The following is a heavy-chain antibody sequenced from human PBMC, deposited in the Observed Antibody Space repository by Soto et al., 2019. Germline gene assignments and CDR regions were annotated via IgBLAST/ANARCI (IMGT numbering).Heavy chain of an antibody. Sequence: GASVKVSCKVSGYTLTELSMHWVRQAPGKGLEWMGGIDPEDGETIYAQKLQGRVTMTEDTSTDTAYMELRSLRSDDTAVYYCARAHDSSGYSEGPFDYWGQGTLVTVSS. CDR1: GYTLTELS. V-gene: IGHV1-24*01. J-gene: IGHJ4*02. CDR2: IDPEDGET. D-gene: IGHD3-22*01. CDR3: ARAHDSSGYSEGPFDY.